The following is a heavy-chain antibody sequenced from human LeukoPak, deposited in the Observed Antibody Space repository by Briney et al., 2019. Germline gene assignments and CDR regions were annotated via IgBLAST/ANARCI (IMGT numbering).Heavy chain of an antibody. CDR3: ARALPLRAASVLFDY. CDR1: GFTFSSCG. D-gene: IGHD1-26*01. CDR2: IKQDGSEK. Sequence: GGSLRLSCAASGFTFSSCGLSWVRQAPGKGLEWVANIKQDGSEKYYVDSVKGRFTISRDNAKNSLYLQMNSLRAEDTAVYYCARALPLRAASVLFDYWGQGTLVTVSS. V-gene: IGHV3-7*01. J-gene: IGHJ4*02.